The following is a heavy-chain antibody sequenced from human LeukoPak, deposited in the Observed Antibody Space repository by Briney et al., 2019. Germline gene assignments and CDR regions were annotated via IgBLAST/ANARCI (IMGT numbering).Heavy chain of an antibody. CDR3: ARGRNDFDY. CDR2: ISYSGST. D-gene: IGHD1-1*01. J-gene: IGHJ4*02. CDR1: GGSIHSYY. Sequence: PSETLPLTCTVSGGSIHSYYWSWIRQPPGKGLEWIGYISYSGSTYYNPSLKSRVTISLGTSKNQFSLRLTSVTAADTAMYYCARGRNDFDYWGQGTLVTVSS. V-gene: IGHV4-59*13.